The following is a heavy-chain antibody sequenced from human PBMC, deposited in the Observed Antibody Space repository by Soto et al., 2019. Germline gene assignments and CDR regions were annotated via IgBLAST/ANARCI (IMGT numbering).Heavy chain of an antibody. J-gene: IGHJ4*02. Sequence: QVKLQESGPGLVKASETLSLTCTVSGVSINSHYWSWIRQPPGKGLEWIGFSFNSGSTKYNPSLLSRVTISVDTSKNQFSLKLKSVNAADTAVYYCARISGLPVDFDFWGQGTLVTVSS. CDR3: ARISGLPVDFDF. CDR1: GVSINSHY. CDR2: SFNSGST. V-gene: IGHV4-59*11. D-gene: IGHD3-10*01.